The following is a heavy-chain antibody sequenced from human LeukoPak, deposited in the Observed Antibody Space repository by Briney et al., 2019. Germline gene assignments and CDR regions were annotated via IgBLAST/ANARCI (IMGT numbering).Heavy chain of an antibody. Sequence: SGGSLRLSCAASGFTFSSYGMHWVRQAPGKGLEWVAVISYDGSNQYYADSVKGRFTVSRENARNSLYLQMNSLKAEDTAMYFCARDRGKDDILTGTPDAFDIWGQGTMVTVSS. J-gene: IGHJ3*02. CDR2: ISYDGSNQ. CDR3: ARDRGKDDILTGTPDAFDI. D-gene: IGHD3-9*01. CDR1: GFTFSSYG. V-gene: IGHV3-30*03.